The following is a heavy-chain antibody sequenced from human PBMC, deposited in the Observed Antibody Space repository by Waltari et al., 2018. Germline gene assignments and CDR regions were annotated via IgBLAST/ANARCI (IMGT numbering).Heavy chain of an antibody. CDR2: ISYNGAT. CDR3: ATYIGASVGTAAFDV. J-gene: IGHJ3*01. CDR1: GGSITTSRTY. V-gene: IGHV4-39*01. D-gene: IGHD5-12*01. Sequence: QLQLQESGPGLVKPSETLSLTCSVSGGSITTSRTYWGWSRQPPGRGLEWIGTISYNGATYTSPSLKSRVTMSRDTSKNQLSLTLDSMTAADTAVYYCATYIGASVGTAAFDVWGQGTMVTVSS.